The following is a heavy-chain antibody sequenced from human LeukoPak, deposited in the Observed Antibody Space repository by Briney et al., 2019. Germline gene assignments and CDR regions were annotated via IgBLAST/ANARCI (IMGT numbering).Heavy chain of an antibody. V-gene: IGHV4-34*01. Sequence: SETLSLTCAVYGGSFSGYYWSWIRQPPGKGLEWIGEINHSGSTNYNPSLKSRVTISVDTSKNQFSLKLSSVTAADTAVYHCARHIRRFDPWGQGTLVTVSS. CDR3: ARHIRRFDP. J-gene: IGHJ5*02. CDR2: INHSGST. CDR1: GGSFSGYY.